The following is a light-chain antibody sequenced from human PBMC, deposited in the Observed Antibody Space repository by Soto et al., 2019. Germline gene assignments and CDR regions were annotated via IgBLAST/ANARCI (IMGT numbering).Light chain of an antibody. Sequence: QSALTQPASVSGSPGQSITISCTGTSSDVGSYNLVSWYQQHPGKVPKVIIYDVTERPSGVSTRFSGSKSGNTAYLTISGLQAEDEADYYCCSYVGRSPHVVFGGGTKVTVL. J-gene: IGLJ2*01. CDR1: SSDVGSYNL. CDR3: CSYVGRSPHVV. V-gene: IGLV2-23*02. CDR2: DVT.